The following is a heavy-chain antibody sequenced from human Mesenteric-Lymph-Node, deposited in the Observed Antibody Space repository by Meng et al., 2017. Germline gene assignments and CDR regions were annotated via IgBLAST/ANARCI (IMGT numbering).Heavy chain of an antibody. CDR1: GYSFTTYG. J-gene: IGHJ4*02. D-gene: IGHD2-21*02. CDR3: AKSSLHAGTLYFDS. V-gene: IGHV1-3*01. Sequence: QVQLVQSGAEVKNPGVLVKVSCKTSGYSFTTYGIHWVRQAPGQSLEWMGWVNAASGNTRYSQKFQDRVTINRDTSASSAYMEVSSLRSEDTAVYYCAKSSLHAGTLYFDSWGQGTLVTVSS. CDR2: VNAASGNT.